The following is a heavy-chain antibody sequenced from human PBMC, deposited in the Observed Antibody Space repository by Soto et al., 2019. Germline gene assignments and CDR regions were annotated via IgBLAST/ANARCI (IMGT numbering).Heavy chain of an antibody. CDR2: ILSDEINK. CDR3: AIIATSGGCDAFEI. CDR1: GFTFSNYA. D-gene: IGHD6-13*01. J-gene: IGHJ3*02. V-gene: IGHV3-30-3*01. Sequence: QVQLVESGGGVVQPGRSLRLSCAASGFTFSNYAMHWVRQAPGKGLEWVAAILSDEINKYSADSVKGRFTISRDNSKNPLYLQMTTLRPEATAVYYFAIIATSGGCDAFEIWCQGTMVTVSS.